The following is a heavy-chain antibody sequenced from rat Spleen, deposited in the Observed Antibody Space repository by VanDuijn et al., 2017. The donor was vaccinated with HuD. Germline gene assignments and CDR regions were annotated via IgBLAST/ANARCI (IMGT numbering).Heavy chain of an antibody. CDR1: GFTFSNYG. CDR2: ISTGGGNT. CDR3: TTANNGGFSELYYFDY. J-gene: IGHJ2*01. D-gene: IGHD1-11*01. V-gene: IGHV5-19*01. Sequence: EVQLVESAGGLVQPGRSLKLSCAASGFTFSNYGMHWIRQAPPKGLEWVATISTGGGNTYYRDSVKGRFTISRNNAKSTLYLQMDSLRSEDTATYYCTTANNGGFSELYYFDYWGQGVMVTVSS.